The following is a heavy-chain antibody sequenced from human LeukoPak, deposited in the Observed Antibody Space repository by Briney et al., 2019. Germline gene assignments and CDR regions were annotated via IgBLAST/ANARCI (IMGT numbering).Heavy chain of an antibody. CDR3: ARERTMSGPPWGFDL. J-gene: IGHJ3*01. CDR1: GDSVFSNSAS. V-gene: IGHV6-1*01. CDR2: TYYRSKWYS. Sequence: SQTFSLTCAISGDSVFSNSASWNWIRQSPSRGLEWLGRTYYRSKWYSDYAVAVKSRIIINPDTSKNEFFLQLNSVTPEDTAVYFCARERTMSGPPWGFDLWGQGTVVTVS. D-gene: IGHD1/OR15-1a*01.